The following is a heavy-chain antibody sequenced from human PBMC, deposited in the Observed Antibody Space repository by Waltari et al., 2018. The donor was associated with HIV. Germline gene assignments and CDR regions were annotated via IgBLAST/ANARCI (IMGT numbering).Heavy chain of an antibody. CDR1: DGTVSGHH. J-gene: IGHJ3*01. CDR2: INYSGVP. D-gene: IGHD1-26*01. Sequence: QLGAALLKPADTLSLPCAVADGTVSGHHWSWIRQSPGKGLEWIGEINYSGVPNYNSSLKSRATISVDRSKNQFSLRLTSLTAADTGVYFCARWEGFFDVWG. CDR3: ARWEGFFDV. V-gene: IGHV4-34*08.